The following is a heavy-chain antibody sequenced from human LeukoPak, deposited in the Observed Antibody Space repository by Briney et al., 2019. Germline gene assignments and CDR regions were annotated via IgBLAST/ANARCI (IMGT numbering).Heavy chain of an antibody. D-gene: IGHD3-3*01. CDR3: ARQSYDFWSGDFLDY. Sequence: PSETLSLTCAVSGYSISSGHYWGWIRQPPGKGLEWIGSIYHSGSTYYNPSLKSRVTISVDTSKNQFSLKLSSVTAADTAVYYCARQSYDFWSGDFLDYWGQGTLVTVSS. CDR1: GYSISSGHY. J-gene: IGHJ4*02. V-gene: IGHV4-38-2*01. CDR2: IYHSGST.